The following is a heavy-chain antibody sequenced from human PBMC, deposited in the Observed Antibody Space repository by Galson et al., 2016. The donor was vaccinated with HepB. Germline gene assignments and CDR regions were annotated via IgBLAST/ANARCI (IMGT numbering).Heavy chain of an antibody. CDR2: ISGSGGTT. Sequence: SLRLSCAASGFTFSSYAMTWVRQAPGKGLECVSAISGSGGTTWNADSVKGRFSISRDNSRNTLYLQMNSLRAEDTAVYYCAKDLLSTRSWYGGIDYWGQGTLVTVSP. D-gene: IGHD6-13*01. J-gene: IGHJ4*02. V-gene: IGHV3-23*01. CDR1: GFTFSSYA. CDR3: AKDLLSTRSWYGGIDY.